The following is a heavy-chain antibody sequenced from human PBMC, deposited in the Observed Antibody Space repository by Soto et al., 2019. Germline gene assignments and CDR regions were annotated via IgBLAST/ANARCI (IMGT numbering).Heavy chain of an antibody. V-gene: IGHV3-23*01. CDR1: GLSFDTYA. Sequence: EVQLLESGGGWVKPGGSLRLSCVVSGLSFDTYAMSWVRQAPGKGLEWVSVISGSGGNIWYADSVKDRFTISRDNSKNTRYLQMSSLRVEDAAVYYCAGDGGPVVITFDFWGQGTVVTVSS. CDR2: ISGSGGNI. D-gene: IGHD3-22*01. CDR3: AGDGGPVVITFDF. J-gene: IGHJ4*02.